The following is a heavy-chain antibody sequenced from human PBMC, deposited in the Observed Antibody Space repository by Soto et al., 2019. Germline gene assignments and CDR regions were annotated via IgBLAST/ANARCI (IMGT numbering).Heavy chain of an antibody. CDR2: ISGSGGST. V-gene: IGHV3-23*01. J-gene: IGHJ4*02. D-gene: IGHD6-13*01. Sequence: EVQLLESGGGLVQPGGSLRLSCAASGFTFSNYAVTWVRQAPGKGLEWVSTISGSGGSTYYADSVKGRFTISRDNSKNPLYLQMNSLRGEDTAVYYCAKGQGSSWYEIDYWGQGTLVTVSS. CDR3: AKGQGSSWYEIDY. CDR1: GFTFSNYA.